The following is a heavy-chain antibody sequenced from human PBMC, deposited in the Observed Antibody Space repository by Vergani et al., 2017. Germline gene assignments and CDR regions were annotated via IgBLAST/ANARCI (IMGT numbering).Heavy chain of an antibody. J-gene: IGHJ6*03. V-gene: IGHV4-38-2*01. CDR1: GYYISSGYY. Sequence: QVQLEESGPGLVKPSETLSLTCAVSGYYISSGYYWVWIRQPPGKGLEWIGSIYHSGSTYYNPSLKSRVTISVDTSKNQFSLKLSSVTAADTAVYYCARQKDYYMDVWGKGATVTVS. CDR3: ARQKDYYMDV. CDR2: IYHSGST.